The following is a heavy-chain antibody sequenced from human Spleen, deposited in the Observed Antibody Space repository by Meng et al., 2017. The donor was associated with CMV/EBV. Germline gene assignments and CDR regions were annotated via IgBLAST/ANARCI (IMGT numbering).Heavy chain of an antibody. CDR3: ARHHCSSGTCYNFYYYAMDV. CDR1: GGSFSGYY. J-gene: IGHJ6*02. CDR2: INHSAST. V-gene: IGHV4-34*01. Sequence: SETLSLTCAVYGGSFSGYYWSWIRQPPGKGLEWIGEINHSASTNYNPSLKSRVTISVDTSKNQLSLKLRSVTAADTAVYYCARHHCSSGTCYNFYYYAMDVWGQGTTVTVSS. D-gene: IGHD2-2*02.